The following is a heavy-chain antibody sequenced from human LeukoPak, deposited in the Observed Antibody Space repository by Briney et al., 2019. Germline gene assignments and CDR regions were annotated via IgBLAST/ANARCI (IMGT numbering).Heavy chain of an antibody. D-gene: IGHD1-26*01. Sequence: ASVKVSCKASGYTFTSYYMHWVGQAPGQGLEWMGIINPSGGSISYAQKFQGRVTMTRDTSTSTVYMELSSLRSEDTAVYYCARDMTSGSYYDYYYYYMDVWGKGTTVTVSS. CDR3: ARDMTSGSYYDYYYYYMDV. CDR2: INPSGGSI. V-gene: IGHV1-46*01. J-gene: IGHJ6*03. CDR1: GYTFTSYY.